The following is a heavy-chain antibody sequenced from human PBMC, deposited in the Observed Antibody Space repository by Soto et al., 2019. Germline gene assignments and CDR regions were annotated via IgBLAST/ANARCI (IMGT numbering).Heavy chain of an antibody. CDR2: IIPIFGTA. CDR1: GGTFSSYA. CDR3: ARFRAGFGGSSSLCFDP. D-gene: IGHD6-6*01. Sequence: QVQLVQSGAEVKKPGSSVKVSCKASGGTFSSYAISWVRQAPGQGLEWMGGIIPIFGTANYAQKFQGRVTITADESTSTAYMELSSLRSEDTAVYYCARFRAGFGGSSSLCFDPWGQGTLVTVSS. J-gene: IGHJ5*02. V-gene: IGHV1-69*01.